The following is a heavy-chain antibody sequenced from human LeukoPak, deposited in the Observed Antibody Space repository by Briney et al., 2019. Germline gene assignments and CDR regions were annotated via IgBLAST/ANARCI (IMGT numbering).Heavy chain of an antibody. CDR1: GGSISSYY. Sequence: SETLSLTRTVSGGSISSYYWSWIRQPPGKGLEWIGYIYYSGSTNYNPSLKSRVTISVDTSQNQFSLKLSSVTAADTAVYYCARTRAYFDYWGQGTLVTVSS. CDR3: ARTRAYFDY. CDR2: IYYSGST. J-gene: IGHJ4*02. V-gene: IGHV4-59*01.